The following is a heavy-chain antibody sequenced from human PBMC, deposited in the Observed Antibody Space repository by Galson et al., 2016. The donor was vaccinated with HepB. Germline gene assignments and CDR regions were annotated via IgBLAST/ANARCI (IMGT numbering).Heavy chain of an antibody. Sequence: SLRLSCAASGFTFTSYGIHWVRQAPGKGLEWVSAISGSGDRTYYGDSVKGRFTISRDNSKNMVYLQMNILRPEDTAIYYCAKDPDISSAGPSFDYWGQGTLVTVSS. V-gene: IGHV3-23*01. D-gene: IGHD6-13*01. J-gene: IGHJ4*02. CDR2: ISGSGDRT. CDR3: AKDPDISSAGPSFDY. CDR1: GFTFTSYG.